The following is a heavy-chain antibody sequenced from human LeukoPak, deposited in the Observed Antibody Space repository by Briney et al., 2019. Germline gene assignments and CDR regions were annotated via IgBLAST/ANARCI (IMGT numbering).Heavy chain of an antibody. V-gene: IGHV1-18*01. J-gene: IGHJ4*02. CDR3: ARDSPGDDY. CDR2: ISAYNGNT. Sequence: XXXXAXGXGLEWMGWISAYNGNTNYAQKFQGRVSMTTDTSTTTAYMELRSLRSDDTAVYYCARDSPGDDYWGQGTLVTVSS. D-gene: IGHD3-16*01.